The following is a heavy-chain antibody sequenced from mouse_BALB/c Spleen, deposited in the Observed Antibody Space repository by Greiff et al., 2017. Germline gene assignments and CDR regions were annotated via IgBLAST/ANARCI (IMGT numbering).Heavy chain of an antibody. V-gene: IGHV1-67*01. CDR1: GYTFTDYA. CDR3: ARGLGNYAMDY. D-gene: IGHD3-3*01. J-gene: IGHJ4*01. CDR2: ISTYYGNT. Sequence: QVQLQQSGPELVRPGVSVKISCKGSGYTFTDYAMHWVKQSHAKSLEWIGVISTYYGNTNYNQKFKGKATMTVDKSSSTAYMELARLTSEDSAIYYCARGLGNYAMDYWGQGTSVTVSS.